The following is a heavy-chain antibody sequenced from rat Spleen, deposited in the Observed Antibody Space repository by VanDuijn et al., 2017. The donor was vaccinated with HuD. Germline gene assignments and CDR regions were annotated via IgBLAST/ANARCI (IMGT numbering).Heavy chain of an antibody. D-gene: IGHD1-4*01. CDR1: GFTFSDYY. CDR2: ISYDGGST. V-gene: IGHV5-20*01. J-gene: IGHJ2*01. Sequence: EVQLVESGGGLVKPGRSLKVSCVASGFTFSDYYMAWVRQAPTKGLEWVASISYDGGSTYYRDSVKGRFTISRDNAKSTLYLQMNSLRSEDTATYYCTRELPGYNPYYFDYWGQGVMVTVSS. CDR3: TRELPGYNPYYFDY.